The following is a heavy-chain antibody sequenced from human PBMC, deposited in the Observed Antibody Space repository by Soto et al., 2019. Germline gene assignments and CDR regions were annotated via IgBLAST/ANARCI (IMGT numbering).Heavy chain of an antibody. CDR3: VNEYDSSGYYSYPFDY. Sequence: EVQLVESGGGLVQPGGYLRLSCAASGFTFSSYWMHWVRQAPGKGLVWVSRINSDGSSTSYADSVKGRFTISRDNAKNTPYLQMNSLRAVETAVYYCVNEYDSSGYYSYPFDYWGQGTLVTVSS. V-gene: IGHV3-74*01. CDR1: GFTFSSYW. J-gene: IGHJ4*02. D-gene: IGHD3-22*01. CDR2: INSDGSST.